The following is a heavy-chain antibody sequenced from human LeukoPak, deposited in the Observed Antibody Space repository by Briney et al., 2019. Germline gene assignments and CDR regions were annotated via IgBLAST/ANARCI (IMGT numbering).Heavy chain of an antibody. V-gene: IGHV3-7*02. CDR1: GFTFSRYW. Sequence: GGSLRLSCAASGFTFSRYWMSWVRQAPGKGLEWVANIKEDGAVKYYVESVKGRFTISRDSAKNSLYLQMNSLRAEDTAVYYCAASITMFDYWGQGTLVTVSS. J-gene: IGHJ4*02. CDR2: IKEDGAVK. CDR3: AASITMFDY. D-gene: IGHD3-10*01.